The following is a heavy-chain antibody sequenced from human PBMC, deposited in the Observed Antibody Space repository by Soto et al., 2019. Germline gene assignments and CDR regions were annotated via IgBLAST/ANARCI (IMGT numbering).Heavy chain of an antibody. CDR3: AKGGTMIVVPAYDAFDI. CDR1: GFTFSSYA. D-gene: IGHD3-22*01. J-gene: IGHJ3*02. CDR2: ISGSGGST. Sequence: GGSLRLSCAASGFTFSSYAMSWVRQAPGKGLEWVSAISGSGGSTHYADSVKGRFTISRDNSKNTLYLQMNSLRAEDTAVYYCAKGGTMIVVPAYDAFDIWGQGTMVTVSS. V-gene: IGHV3-23*01.